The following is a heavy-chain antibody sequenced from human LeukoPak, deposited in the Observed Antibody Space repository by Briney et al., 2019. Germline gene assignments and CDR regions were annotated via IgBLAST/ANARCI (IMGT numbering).Heavy chain of an antibody. CDR2: ISHSGVT. D-gene: IGHD3-16*01. Sequence: SETLSLTCGVYDGSLSGNFWWSWIRQSPETGLEWIGEISHSGVTNYNPSFKSRVTMSIDTSKNQVSLKLTSVTAADTAVYYCARGHDYIWGMSGYWGQGTLVTVSS. V-gene: IGHV4-34*01. CDR1: DGSLSGNF. CDR3: ARGHDYIWGMSGY. J-gene: IGHJ4*02.